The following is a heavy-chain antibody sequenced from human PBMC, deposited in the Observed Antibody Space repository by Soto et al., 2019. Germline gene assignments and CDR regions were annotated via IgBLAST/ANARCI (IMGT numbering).Heavy chain of an antibody. CDR3: ARAFWVDRTKPNKYYFDY. CDR2: INHSGST. J-gene: IGHJ4*02. D-gene: IGHD3-3*01. CDR1: GGSFSGYY. V-gene: IGHV4-34*01. Sequence: PSETLSLTCAVYGGSFSGYYWSWIRQPPGKGLEWIGEINHSGSTNYNPSLKSRVTISVDTSKNQFSLKLSSVTAADTAVYYCARAFWVDRTKPNKYYFDYWGQGTLVTVSS.